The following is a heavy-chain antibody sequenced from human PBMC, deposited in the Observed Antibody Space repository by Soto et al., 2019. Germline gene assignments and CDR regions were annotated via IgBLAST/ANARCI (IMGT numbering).Heavy chain of an antibody. CDR2: ISYDGSDK. CDR1: GFSFSSSG. CDR3: AKDAEPYVDILATIRSGYYNNGMDV. D-gene: IGHD5-12*01. J-gene: IGHJ6*02. Sequence: QVQLVESGGGVVQPGRSLRLSCAASGFSFSSSGMHWVRQAPGKGLEWVAVISYDGSDKYYADSVKGRFTISRDKSKNTLYLQMDSLKPEDTAVYYCAKDAEPYVDILATIRSGYYNNGMDVWGHGTTVTVSS. V-gene: IGHV3-30*18.